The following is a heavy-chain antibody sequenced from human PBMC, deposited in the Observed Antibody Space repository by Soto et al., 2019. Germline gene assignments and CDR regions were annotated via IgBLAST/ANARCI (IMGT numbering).Heavy chain of an antibody. CDR3: AKGAVAGAPTSYYYYGMDV. Sequence: QVQLLQSGAEVKTPGSSVRVSCEASGGTFRTYAISWVRQAPGQGLEWMGGIIPIFGTVNYAQKFQGRVTITADESTTTVYKDLISRRSADTAVYYCAKGAVAGAPTSYYYYGMDVWGQWTTVTVSS. D-gene: IGHD6-19*01. J-gene: IGHJ6*02. CDR2: IIPIFGTV. CDR1: GGTFRTYA. V-gene: IGHV1-69*12.